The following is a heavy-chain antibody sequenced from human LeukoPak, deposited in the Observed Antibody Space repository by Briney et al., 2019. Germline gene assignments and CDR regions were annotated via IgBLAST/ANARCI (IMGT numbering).Heavy chain of an antibody. D-gene: IGHD4-23*01. V-gene: IGHV4-61*05. CDR1: GGSISSSSYY. CDR3: ARGKAARDRGYGGKARYYGMDV. J-gene: IGHJ6*02. CDR2: IYYSGST. Sequence: SETLSLTCTVSGGSISSSSYYWGWIRQPPGKGLEWIGYIYYSGSTNYNPSLKSRVTISVDTSKNQFSLKLSSVTAADTAVYYCARGKAARDRGYGGKARYYGMDVWGQGTTVTVSS.